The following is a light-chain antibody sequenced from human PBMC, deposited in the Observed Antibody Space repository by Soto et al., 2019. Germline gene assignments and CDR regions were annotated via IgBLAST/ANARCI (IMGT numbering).Light chain of an antibody. CDR3: QEYNNGPLT. V-gene: IGKV3-15*01. J-gene: IGKJ4*01. Sequence: EIVMMQSPATLSASPGERATLSCRASQSVSSNLAWYQQKPGQAPRLLIYGASTRATGIPARFSGSGSGTEFTRTISSLQSEDFAVYYCQEYNNGPLTFGGGTKVEIK. CDR1: QSVSSN. CDR2: GAS.